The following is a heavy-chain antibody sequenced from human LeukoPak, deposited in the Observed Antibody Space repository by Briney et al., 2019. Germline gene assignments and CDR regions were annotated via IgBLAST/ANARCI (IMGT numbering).Heavy chain of an antibody. CDR2: ISYDGSNK. Sequence: GRSLRLSCAASGFTFSSYTMHWVRQAPGKGLEWVAVISYDGSNKYYADSVKGRFTISRDNSKNTLYLQMNSLRPEDTAVYYCAREPSTVTKTQFLRYWGQGTLVTVSP. CDR3: AREPSTVTKTQFLRY. J-gene: IGHJ4*02. D-gene: IGHD4-11*01. CDR1: GFTFSSYT. V-gene: IGHV3-30*04.